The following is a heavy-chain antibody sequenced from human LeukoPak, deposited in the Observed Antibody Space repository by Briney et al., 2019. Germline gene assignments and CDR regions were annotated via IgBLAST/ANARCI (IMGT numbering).Heavy chain of an antibody. CDR3: ATWAFYRNLDV. CDR2: IKADGSGT. Sequence: GGSLRLSCAASGFTIGPYAMYWVRQGPGRGLEWVSVIKADGSGTSYADSVRGRFTTSRDNSKNSLYLQMNSLTSEDTALYYCATWAFYRNLDVWGQGTTVIVSS. V-gene: IGHV3-43*02. D-gene: IGHD2/OR15-2a*01. CDR1: GFTIGPYA. J-gene: IGHJ6*02.